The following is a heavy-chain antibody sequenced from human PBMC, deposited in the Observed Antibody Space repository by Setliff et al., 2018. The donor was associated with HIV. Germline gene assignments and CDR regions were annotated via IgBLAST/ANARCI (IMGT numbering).Heavy chain of an antibody. V-gene: IGHV3-21*01. CDR2: ISSSSTYA. CDR1: GFTFSTSN. CDR3: ARAQDVWGGYRYTNYYYYMDV. Sequence: GGSLRLSCAASGFTFSTSNMNWVRQAPGKGLEWVSSISSSSTYAYYADSVKGRFTVSRDNAKNSLYLHMNSLRAEDTAVYYCARAQDVWGGYRYTNYYYYMDVWGKGTTVTVSS. D-gene: IGHD3-16*02. J-gene: IGHJ6*03.